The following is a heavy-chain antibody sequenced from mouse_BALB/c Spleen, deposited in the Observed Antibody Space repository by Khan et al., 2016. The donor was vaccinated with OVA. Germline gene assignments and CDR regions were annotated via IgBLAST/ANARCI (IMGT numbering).Heavy chain of an antibody. J-gene: IGHJ2*01. Sequence: QVQLQQSGAELMKPGASVKISCKATGYTFSSYWIEWVKQRPGHGLEWIGEIFPGSGSTNYNEKFKGKATFTADKSSNTTYMHLSSLTSEDSAVXYYARLGDYDAGYDYWGQRTTLTVSS. CDR2: IFPGSGST. V-gene: IGHV1-9*01. D-gene: IGHD2-4*01. CDR1: GYTFSSYW. CDR3: ARLGDYDAGYDY.